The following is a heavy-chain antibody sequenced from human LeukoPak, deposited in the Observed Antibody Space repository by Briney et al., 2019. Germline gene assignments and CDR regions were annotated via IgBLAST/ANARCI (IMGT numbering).Heavy chain of an antibody. CDR3: ARGYSSGWYVLNWFDP. V-gene: IGHV6-1*01. J-gene: IGHJ5*02. D-gene: IGHD6-19*01. CDR2: TYYRSNLYN. Sequence: PSQTLSLTCAISGDSVSSNSAAWNWIRQFPSRGLEWLGRTYYRSNLYNDYAVSVKNRITINPDTSKNQFSLQLNSVTPEDTAVYYCARGYSSGWYVLNWFDPWGQGTLVTVSS. CDR1: GDSVSSNSAA.